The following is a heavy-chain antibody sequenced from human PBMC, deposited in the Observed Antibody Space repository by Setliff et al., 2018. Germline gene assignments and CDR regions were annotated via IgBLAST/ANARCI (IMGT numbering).Heavy chain of an antibody. CDR3: AREMATMLGSLYYYYCGMDV. V-gene: IGHV3-74*01. J-gene: IGHJ6*02. Sequence: GGSLRLSCAAAGFTFSSHWMHWVRQAPGKRLMWVSRINNDGSSTTYEDSVKGRFTISRDNAKNTLYLQMNSLRAEDTAVYYCAREMATMLGSLYYYYCGMDVWGQGTTVTVSS. CDR1: GFTFSSHW. D-gene: IGHD3-10*02. CDR2: INNDGSST.